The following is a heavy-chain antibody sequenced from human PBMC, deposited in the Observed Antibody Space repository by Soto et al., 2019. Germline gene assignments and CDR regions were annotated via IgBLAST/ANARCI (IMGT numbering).Heavy chain of an antibody. Sequence: GGSLRLSCAASGFTFNNYAMTWVRQAPGKGLEWVSSLSGSGTSTFYADSAKGRFTISRDNSKDTLYLQMDSLRAEDTAIYHCAKNYYFDQWGQGTLVTVSS. CDR2: LSGSGTST. CDR1: GFTFNNYA. J-gene: IGHJ4*02. V-gene: IGHV3-23*01. CDR3: AKNYYFDQ. D-gene: IGHD3-10*01.